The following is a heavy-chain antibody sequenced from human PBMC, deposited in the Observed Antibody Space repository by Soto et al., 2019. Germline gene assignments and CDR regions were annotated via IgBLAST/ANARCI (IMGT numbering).Heavy chain of an antibody. Sequence: SQTLSLTCVVSGDSVSSNNIAWNWLRQSPWRGLEWLGRTYYRSKWYNEYAVSVRSRITINLDTSKNQFSLQLNSVTPEDTAVYYCARDWLRAYSSGWYFQYYFDYWGQGTLVTVSS. CDR1: GDSVSSNNIA. CDR2: TYYRSKWYN. CDR3: ARDWLRAYSSGWYFQYYFDY. V-gene: IGHV6-1*01. D-gene: IGHD6-19*01. J-gene: IGHJ4*02.